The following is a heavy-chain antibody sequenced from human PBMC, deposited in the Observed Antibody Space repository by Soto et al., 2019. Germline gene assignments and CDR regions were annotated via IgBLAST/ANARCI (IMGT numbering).Heavy chain of an antibody. CDR3: TSDTFGLRDT. V-gene: IGHV3-74*01. CDR2: INPEGTTT. J-gene: IGHJ5*02. CDR1: GFTFAFYW. D-gene: IGHD3-16*01. Sequence: TGGSLRLSCTASGFTFAFYWMHWVRQTPGKGLVWVSRINPEGTTTNYADSVEGRFTISRDNAKSALYLQMNSLSAEDTAIYYCTSDTFGLRDTWGQGTLVTVSS.